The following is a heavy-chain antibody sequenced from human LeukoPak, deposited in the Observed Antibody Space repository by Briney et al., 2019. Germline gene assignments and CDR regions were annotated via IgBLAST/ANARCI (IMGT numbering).Heavy chain of an antibody. D-gene: IGHD3-10*01. V-gene: IGHV3-48*04. CDR1: GFTFSNYN. CDR2: ISSSGSTI. Sequence: PGGSLRLSCAASGFTFSNYNMNWVRQAPGKGLGWVSYISSSGSTIYYADSVKGRFTISRDNAKNSLYLQMNSLRAEDTAVYYCAREWFGESSFDYWGQGTLVTVSS. CDR3: AREWFGESSFDY. J-gene: IGHJ4*02.